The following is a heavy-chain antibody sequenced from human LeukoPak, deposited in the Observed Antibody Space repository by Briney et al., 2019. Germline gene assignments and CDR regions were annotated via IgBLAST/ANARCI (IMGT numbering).Heavy chain of an antibody. CDR1: GFTFGDYA. J-gene: IGHJ6*02. CDR3: ARYLFAYDTSAQGGMDV. D-gene: IGHD3-22*01. V-gene: IGHV3-49*03. Sequence: GGSLRLSCTASGFTFGDYAMSWFRQAPGKGLEWVGFIRSKAHGGTTQYAASVMGRFSISRDDSNYIAYLQMNSLKAEDTAVYYCARYLFAYDTSAQGGMDVWGQGTTVTVSS. CDR2: IRSKAHGGTT.